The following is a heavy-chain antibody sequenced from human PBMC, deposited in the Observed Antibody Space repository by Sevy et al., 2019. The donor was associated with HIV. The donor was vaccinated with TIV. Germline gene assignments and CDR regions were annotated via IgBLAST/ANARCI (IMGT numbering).Heavy chain of an antibody. D-gene: IGHD3-22*01. CDR3: ARGPHYYYDSSSFFEY. CDR2: IISSGDTI. Sequence: GGSLRLSCTASGFTFSSYERNWVRQAPGKGLEWVSSIISSGDTIYYADSVKGRFTVSRDNAKNSLFLQMNSLRAEDTAIYYCARGPHYYYDSSSFFEYWGQGTLVTVSS. V-gene: IGHV3-48*03. CDR1: GFTFSSYE. J-gene: IGHJ4*02.